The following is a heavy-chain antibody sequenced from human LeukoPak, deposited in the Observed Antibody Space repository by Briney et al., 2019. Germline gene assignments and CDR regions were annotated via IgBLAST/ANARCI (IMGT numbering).Heavy chain of an antibody. Sequence: PSETLSLTCTVSGGSISITYYYWGWIRQPPGKGLEWIGSIYYSGSTYYNPSLKSRVTISVDTSKNQFSLKLSSVTAADTAVYYCARHVYSGSYYYYYGMDVWGQGTTVAVSS. D-gene: IGHD1-26*01. V-gene: IGHV4-39*01. CDR1: GGSISITYYY. CDR2: IYYSGST. CDR3: ARHVYSGSYYYYYGMDV. J-gene: IGHJ6*02.